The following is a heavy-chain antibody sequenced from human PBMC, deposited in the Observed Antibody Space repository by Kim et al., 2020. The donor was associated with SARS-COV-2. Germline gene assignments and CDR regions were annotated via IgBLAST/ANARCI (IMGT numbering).Heavy chain of an antibody. J-gene: IGHJ6*01. Sequence: SETLSLTCSVSGGSISGANYYWSWLRQLPGKGREWIGFIYYSGSTYYNSSLKSRVTISVDTSKNDFSLRLSSVTAADTAAYYCARYPGGRYYVYGMDVWG. CDR3: ARYPGGRYYVYGMDV. V-gene: IGHV4-31*03. D-gene: IGHD1-26*01. CDR1: GGSISGANYY. CDR2: IYYSGST.